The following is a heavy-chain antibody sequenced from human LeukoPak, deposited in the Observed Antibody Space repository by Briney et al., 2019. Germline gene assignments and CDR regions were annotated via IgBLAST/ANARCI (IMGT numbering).Heavy chain of an antibody. CDR3: ARGPAVAPFSDFDY. D-gene: IGHD6-19*01. V-gene: IGHV3-21*01. J-gene: IGHJ4*02. CDR2: ISSSSSYI. CDR1: GFTFSSYS. Sequence: GGSLRLSCAASGFTFSSYSMNWVRQAPGKGLEWVSSISSSSSYIYYADSVKGRFTISRDNAKNSLYLQMNSLRAEDTAVYYCARGPAVAPFSDFDYWGQGTLVTVSS.